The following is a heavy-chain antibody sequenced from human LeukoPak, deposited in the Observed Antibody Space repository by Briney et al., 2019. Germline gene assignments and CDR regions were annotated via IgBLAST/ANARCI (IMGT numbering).Heavy chain of an antibody. J-gene: IGHJ3*02. CDR1: GFTFSSYW. CDR2: IDSYGSST. D-gene: IGHD1-26*01. Sequence: GGSLRLSCAASGFTFSSYWMHWVRQAPGKGLVWVSRIDSYGSSTSFADSVKGRFIISRDNAKNALYLQMNSLRAEDTAVYYCASSTYSGSHWDAFDIWGQGTMVTVSS. V-gene: IGHV3-74*01. CDR3: ASSTYSGSHWDAFDI.